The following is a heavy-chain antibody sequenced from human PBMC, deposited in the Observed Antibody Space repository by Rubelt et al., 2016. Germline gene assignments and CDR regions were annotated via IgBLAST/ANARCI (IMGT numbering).Heavy chain of an antibody. V-gene: IGHV1-69*01. CDR2: IIPVFGTA. Sequence: QVQLVQSGSELKKPGSSVKVSCKASGGTFSSYAISWVRQAPGQGLEWMGGIIPVFGTANYAQKFQGRVTMTADESTSTAYMELSSLGSEDTAVYYCATTIAIRPYYFDYWGQGTLVTVSS. CDR1: GGTFSSYA. J-gene: IGHJ4*02. CDR3: ATTIAIRPYYFDY. D-gene: IGHD6-6*01.